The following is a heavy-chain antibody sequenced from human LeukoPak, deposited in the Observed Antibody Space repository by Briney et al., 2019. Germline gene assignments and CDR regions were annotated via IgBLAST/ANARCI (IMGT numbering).Heavy chain of an antibody. D-gene: IGHD1-26*01. Sequence: GGSLRLSCAASGFTFSSYWMSWVRQAPGKGLEWVANIKQDGSEKYYVDSVKGRFTISRNNSKNTLYLQMNSLRGEDTAVYYCAKVRSGSYGNAVDYWGQGTLVTVSS. CDR1: GFTFSSYW. CDR3: AKVRSGSYGNAVDY. V-gene: IGHV3-7*01. CDR2: IKQDGSEK. J-gene: IGHJ4*02.